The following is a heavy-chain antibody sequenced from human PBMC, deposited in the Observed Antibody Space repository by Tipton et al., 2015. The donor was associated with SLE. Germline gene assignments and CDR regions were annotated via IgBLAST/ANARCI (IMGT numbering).Heavy chain of an antibody. CDR1: GFTFSNYA. V-gene: IGHV3-30-3*01. CDR3: ARRPQGHAFDI. J-gene: IGHJ3*02. Sequence: SLRLSCAASGFTFSNYAIHWVRQAPGKGLEWVSVISYDGSNKKYADSVKGRFTSSRDNSKNTVYLDMNSLRGEDTAVYYCARRPQGHAFDIWGQGTMVTVSS. CDR2: ISYDGSNK.